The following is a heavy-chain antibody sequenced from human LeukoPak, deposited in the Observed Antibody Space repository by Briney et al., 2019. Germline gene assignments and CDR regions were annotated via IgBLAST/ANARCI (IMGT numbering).Heavy chain of an antibody. V-gene: IGHV3-30*02. CDR3: AKDSPPQGSWYWIDY. Sequence: GGSLRLSCAASGFTFSSYGMHWVRQAPGKGLEWVAFIRYDGSNKYYADSVKGRFTISRDNSKNTLYLQMNSLRAEDTAVYYCAKDSPPQGSWYWIDYWGQGTLVTVSS. CDR1: GFTFSSYG. J-gene: IGHJ4*02. D-gene: IGHD6-13*01. CDR2: IRYDGSNK.